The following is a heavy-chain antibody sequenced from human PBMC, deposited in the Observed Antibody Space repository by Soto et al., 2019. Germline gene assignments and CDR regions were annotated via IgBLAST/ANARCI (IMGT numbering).Heavy chain of an antibody. D-gene: IGHD5-18*01. V-gene: IGHV3-74*01. Sequence: GGSLRLSCAASGFTFRTYCMQWVRQAPGEGLVWVSWINSDGSSTSYADSVKGRFTISRDNAKNTLYLQMNSLIAEDTAVYYCVRWGWDIAMYECWGQGTLVSVSS. CDR2: INSDGSST. J-gene: IGHJ4*02. CDR3: VRWGWDIAMYEC. CDR1: GFTFRTYC.